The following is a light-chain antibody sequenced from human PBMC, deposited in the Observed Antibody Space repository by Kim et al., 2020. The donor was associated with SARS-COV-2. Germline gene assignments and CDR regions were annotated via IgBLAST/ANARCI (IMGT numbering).Light chain of an antibody. CDR3: AAWDDSLNGVV. CDR2: SNN. CDR1: SSKIGSNT. V-gene: IGLV1-44*01. J-gene: IGLJ2*01. Sequence: GQRVTISCSGSSSKIGSNTVNWYQQLPGTAHKLLIYSNNQRPSGVPDRFSGSKSGTSASLAISGLQSEDEADYYCAAWDDSLNGVVFGGGTKLTVL.